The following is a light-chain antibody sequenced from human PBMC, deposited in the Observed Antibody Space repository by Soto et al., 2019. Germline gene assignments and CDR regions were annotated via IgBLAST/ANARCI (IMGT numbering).Light chain of an antibody. Sequence: QSALTQPASVSGSPGQSITISFTGTSSDVGAYIFVSWYQQHPGKAPKLMIYDIINRPSGVSNRFSGSKYGNTASLTISGLQAEDEADYYCVSFTTSSSYVFGTGTKVTVL. CDR2: DII. CDR3: VSFTTSSSYV. CDR1: SSDVGAYIF. V-gene: IGLV2-14*03. J-gene: IGLJ1*01.